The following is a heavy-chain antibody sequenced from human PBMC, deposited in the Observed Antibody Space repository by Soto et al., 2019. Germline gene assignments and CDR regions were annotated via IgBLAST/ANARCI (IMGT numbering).Heavy chain of an antibody. CDR3: ARSIAAAGSYYYYGMDV. Sequence: GGSLRLSCAASGFTFSSYWMSWVRQAPGKGLEWVAIIWHDGSNKYYADSVKGRFTISRDNSKNTLYLQMNSLRAEDTAVYYYARSIAAAGSYYYYGMDVWGQGTTVTVSS. CDR2: IWHDGSNK. D-gene: IGHD6-13*01. J-gene: IGHJ6*02. V-gene: IGHV3-33*08. CDR1: GFTFSSYW.